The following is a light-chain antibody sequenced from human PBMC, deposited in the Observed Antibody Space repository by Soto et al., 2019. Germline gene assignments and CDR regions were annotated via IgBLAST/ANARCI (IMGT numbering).Light chain of an antibody. CDR3: QQRDILTIT. J-gene: IGKJ5*01. V-gene: IGKV3D-20*02. CDR1: QSVSRTF. Sequence: EIVLTQSPATLSLSPVQGAPLSCRASQSVSRTFLAWYQHKPGRPPRVIIYGASSRATDIPDRVSGSGSGTDFTLTISRLEPEDFALYYCQQRDILTITFGQGTRLEIK. CDR2: GAS.